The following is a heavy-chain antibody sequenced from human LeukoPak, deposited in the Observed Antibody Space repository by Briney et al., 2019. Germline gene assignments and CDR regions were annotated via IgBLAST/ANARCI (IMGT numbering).Heavy chain of an antibody. CDR1: GFTFSSYE. CDR3: ARERAGEDAFDI. V-gene: IGHV3-48*03. J-gene: IGHJ3*02. Sequence: GGSLRLSCAASGFTFSSYEMNWVRQAPGKGLGWVSYITDRGGTIYYADSVKGRFTISRDNAKNSLYLQINSLRVEDTAVYYCARERAGEDAFDIWGQGTLVTVSS. D-gene: IGHD7-27*01. CDR2: ITDRGGTI.